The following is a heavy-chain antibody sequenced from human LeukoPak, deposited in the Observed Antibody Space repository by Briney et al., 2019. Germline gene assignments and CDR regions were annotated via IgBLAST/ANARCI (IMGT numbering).Heavy chain of an antibody. D-gene: IGHD6-13*01. Sequence: TGGSLRLSCAASGFTFSDYWMHWVRQAPGKGLAWVSHINIDGGLTNYADSVKGRFTVSRDNARNTLYLQMSSLRDEDTAMYFFAREERRLAAAGRGAFDLGGQGTLVTVSP. CDR2: INIDGGLT. V-gene: IGHV3-74*01. CDR1: GFTFSDYW. J-gene: IGHJ3*01. CDR3: AREERRLAAAGRGAFDL.